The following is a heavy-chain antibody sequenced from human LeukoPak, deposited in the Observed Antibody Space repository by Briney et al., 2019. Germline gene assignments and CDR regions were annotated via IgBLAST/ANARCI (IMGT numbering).Heavy chain of an antibody. V-gene: IGHV3-11*01. CDR1: GFTFSDSY. J-gene: IGHJ4*02. CDR2: ISSSGSTI. Sequence: GGSLRLSCAASGFTFSDSYMSWIRQAPGKGLEYISISSSGSTIYYADSVKGRFTLSRDNAKNSLSLEMNSQRAEDTAVYYCARGKYSFDYWGQGTLVTVSS. CDR3: ARGKYSFDY.